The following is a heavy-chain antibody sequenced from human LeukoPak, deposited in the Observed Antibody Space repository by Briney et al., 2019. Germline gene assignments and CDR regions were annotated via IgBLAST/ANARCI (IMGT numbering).Heavy chain of an antibody. CDR3: AIVQRSYYYYYMDV. CDR1: GGSISGYH. J-gene: IGHJ6*03. Sequence: SETLSLTCNVSGGSISGYHWSWIRQPPGKGLEWLGYIYYSGSSNYNPSLKSRVTMSADTSKNQFSLKLSSVTAADTAVYYCAIVQRSYYYYYMDVWGKGTTVTVSS. D-gene: IGHD4-11*01. CDR2: IYYSGSS. V-gene: IGHV4-59*01.